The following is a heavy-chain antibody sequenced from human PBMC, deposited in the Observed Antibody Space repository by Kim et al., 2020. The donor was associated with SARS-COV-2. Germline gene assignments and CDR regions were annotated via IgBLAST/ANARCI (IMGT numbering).Heavy chain of an antibody. V-gene: IGHV3-33*01. CDR1: GFTFSSYG. CDR3: ARDRGGSGSYYSERYFDY. Sequence: GGSLRLSCAASGFTFSSYGMHWVRQAPGKGLEWVAVIWYDGSNKYYADSVKGRFTISRDNSKNTLYLQMNSLRAEDTAVYYCARDRGGSGSYYSERYFDYWGQGTLVTVSA. J-gene: IGHJ4*02. CDR2: IWYDGSNK. D-gene: IGHD3-10*01.